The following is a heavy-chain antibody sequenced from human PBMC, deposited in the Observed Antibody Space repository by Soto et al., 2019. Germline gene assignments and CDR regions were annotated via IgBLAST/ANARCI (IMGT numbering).Heavy chain of an antibody. D-gene: IGHD6-13*01. CDR1: GYTFTSYA. V-gene: IGHV1-3*01. J-gene: IGHJ5*02. CDR3: ARPYSSRGFDP. Sequence: QVQLVQSGAEVKKPGASVKVSCKASGYTFTSYAMHWVRQAPGQRLEWMGGINAGNGNTKYSQKFQGRVTITRDTSASTAYMELSSLRSEDTAVYYCARPYSSRGFDPWGQGTLVTVSS. CDR2: INAGNGNT.